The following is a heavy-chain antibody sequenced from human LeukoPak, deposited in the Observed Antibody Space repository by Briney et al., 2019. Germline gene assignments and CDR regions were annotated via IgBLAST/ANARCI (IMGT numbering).Heavy chain of an antibody. CDR3: AKDTNYSNYFDY. CDR1: GFTFSRYA. D-gene: IGHD4-11*01. J-gene: IGHJ4*02. Sequence: PGGSLRLSCAGSGFTFSRYAMSWVRQAPGKGLEWVSAIIGSGGSTYYADSVKGRFTISRDNSKNTLYLQMNSLRAEDTAVYYCAKDTNYSNYFDYWGQGTLVTVSS. V-gene: IGHV3-23*01. CDR2: IIGSGGST.